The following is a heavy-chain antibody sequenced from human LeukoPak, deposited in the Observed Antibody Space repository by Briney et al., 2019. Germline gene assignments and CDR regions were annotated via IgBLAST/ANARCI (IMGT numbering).Heavy chain of an antibody. CDR3: ARWGYNYGTPFDY. CDR2: ISSSGRTI. Sequence: GGSLRLSCAASGFAFSSYEMNWGRQTPGKGLEWIAYISSSGRTIYYADSVKVRFTVSKDSAKDSMYLQMNSLRVEDTAVYYCARWGYNYGTPFDYWGQGTLVTVSS. CDR1: GFAFSSYE. V-gene: IGHV3-48*03. J-gene: IGHJ4*02. D-gene: IGHD5-18*01.